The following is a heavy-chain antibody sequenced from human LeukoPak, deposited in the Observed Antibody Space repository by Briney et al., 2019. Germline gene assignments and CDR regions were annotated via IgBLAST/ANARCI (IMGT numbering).Heavy chain of an antibody. CDR2: IYSGGST. V-gene: IGHV3-53*01. CDR1: GFTVSSNY. Sequence: GSLRLSCAASGFTVSSNYMSWVRQAPGKGLEWVSVIYSGGSTYYADSVKGRFTISRDNSKNTLYLQMNSLRAEDTAVYYCARVHHYDSSGYYWDYWGQGTLVTVSS. J-gene: IGHJ4*02. D-gene: IGHD3-22*01. CDR3: ARVHHYDSSGYYWDY.